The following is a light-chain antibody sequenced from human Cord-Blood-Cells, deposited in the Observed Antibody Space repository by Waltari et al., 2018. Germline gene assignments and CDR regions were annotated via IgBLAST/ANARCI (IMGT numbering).Light chain of an antibody. CDR1: QSISSW. Sequence: DIQMTQSPSTLSASVGDRFTITCRASQSISSWLAWYQQKPGKAPKLLIYKASSLESGVPSRFSGSGSWTEFTLTISSLQPDDFATYYCQQYNSYSPYSFGQGTKLEIK. CDR2: KAS. CDR3: QQYNSYSPYS. V-gene: IGKV1-5*03. J-gene: IGKJ2*03.